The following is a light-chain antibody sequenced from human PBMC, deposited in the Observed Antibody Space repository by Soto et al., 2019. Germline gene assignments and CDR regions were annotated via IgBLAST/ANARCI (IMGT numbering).Light chain of an antibody. J-gene: IGKJ4*01. V-gene: IGKV3-15*01. CDR3: QQYHGWPLT. CDR1: QSVTNK. CDR2: GAS. Sequence: EVVMTQSPATLSVSPGESATLSCWASQSVTNKLAWYQQTPGQAPRLLIYGASTRATTTPARFSGSGSGTDFTLTISSLQSEDLGSYYCQQYHGWPLTFGGGTKVEI.